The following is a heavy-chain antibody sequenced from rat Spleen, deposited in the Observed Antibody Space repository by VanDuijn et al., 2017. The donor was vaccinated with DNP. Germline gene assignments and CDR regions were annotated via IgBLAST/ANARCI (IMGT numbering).Heavy chain of an antibody. D-gene: IGHD1-2*01. CDR2: ISYDGGRT. V-gene: IGHV5-7*01. J-gene: IGHJ3*01. Sequence: EVRLVESGGGLVQPGRSLKLSCAGSGFTFSDYNMAWVRQAPKKGLEWVATISYDGGRTYYRDSVKGRFTISRDNAKSTLYLQMDSLRSEDTATYYCAARYSSSWFAYWGQGTLVTVSS. CDR3: AARYSSSWFAY. CDR1: GFTFSDYN.